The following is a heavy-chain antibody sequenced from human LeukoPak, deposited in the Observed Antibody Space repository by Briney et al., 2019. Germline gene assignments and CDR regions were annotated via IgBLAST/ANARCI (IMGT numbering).Heavy chain of an antibody. J-gene: IGHJ6*03. V-gene: IGHV1-69*05. Sequence: ASVKVSCKASGGTFSSYATSWVRQAPGQGLEWMGGIIPIFGTANYAQKFQGRVTITTDESTSTAYMELSSLRSEDTAVYYCASNNCSSTSCYTRDYYYMDVWGKGTTVTVSS. CDR2: IIPIFGTA. CDR3: ASNNCSSTSCYTRDYYYMDV. D-gene: IGHD2-2*02. CDR1: GGTFSSYA.